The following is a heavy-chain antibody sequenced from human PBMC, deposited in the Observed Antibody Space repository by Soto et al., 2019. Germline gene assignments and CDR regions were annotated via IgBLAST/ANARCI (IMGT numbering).Heavy chain of an antibody. CDR2: ISAYNGNT. D-gene: IGHD5-18*01. J-gene: IGHJ4*02. Sequence: QVQLVQSGAEVKKPGASVKVSCKASGYTFTSYGISWVRQAPGQGLEWMGWISAYNGNTNYAQKLQGRVTMTTDTSTSTAYMELRSLRSDDTAVYYCARDRSGYSYGYSSYRVDYWGQGTQVTVSS. V-gene: IGHV1-18*01. CDR1: GYTFTSYG. CDR3: ARDRSGYSYGYSSYRVDY.